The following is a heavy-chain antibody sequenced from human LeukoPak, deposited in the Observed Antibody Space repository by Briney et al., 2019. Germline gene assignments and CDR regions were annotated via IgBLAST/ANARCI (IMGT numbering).Heavy chain of an antibody. J-gene: IGHJ4*02. CDR1: GGSFSGYY. CDR3: ARVPYDFWSGYYAYFDY. Sequence: SSETLSLTCAVYGGSFSGYYWSWIRQPPGKGLEWIGEINHSGSTNYNPSLKSRVTISVDRSKNQFSLKLSSVTAADTAVYYCARVPYDFWSGYYAYFDYWGQGTLVTVSS. V-gene: IGHV4-34*01. D-gene: IGHD3-3*01. CDR2: INHSGST.